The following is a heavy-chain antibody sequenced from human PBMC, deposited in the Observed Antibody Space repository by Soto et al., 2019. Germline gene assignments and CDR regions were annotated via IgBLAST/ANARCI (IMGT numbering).Heavy chain of an antibody. V-gene: IGHV1-3*01. J-gene: IGHJ6*02. CDR2: ISAGNDNT. CDR3: ARGVMVRGLNYYAMDV. Sequence: QVQLVQSGAEVKEPGASVNVSCKASGYTFSTYPMHWVRQAPGQRLEWMGWISAGNDNTAYSQKFQGRVTIARETSANTGHMELSSLRSEDTAVYYCARGVMVRGLNYYAMDVWGQGTTVTVSS. D-gene: IGHD3-10*01. CDR1: GYTFSTYP.